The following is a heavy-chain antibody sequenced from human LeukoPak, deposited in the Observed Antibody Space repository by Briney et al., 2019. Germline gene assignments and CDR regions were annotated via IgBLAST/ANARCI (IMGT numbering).Heavy chain of an antibody. CDR2: IISKTDGGTI. J-gene: IGHJ3*02. CDR3: ATGDCTGGSCHAFDI. D-gene: IGHD2-15*01. CDR1: GFTFSNAY. Sequence: GGSLRLSCAASGFTFSNAYLTWVRQAPGKGLEWVGRIISKTDGGTIDYAASVEGRFTISRDDSNDTLYLQMNSLRTEDTAVYYCATGDCTGGSCHAFDIWGQGTMVTVSS. V-gene: IGHV3-15*01.